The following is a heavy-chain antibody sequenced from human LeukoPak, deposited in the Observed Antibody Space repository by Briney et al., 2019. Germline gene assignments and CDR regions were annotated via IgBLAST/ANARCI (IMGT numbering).Heavy chain of an antibody. CDR3: VKNGALAVDYFQH. CDR2: ISYDGSDK. D-gene: IGHD6-19*01. J-gene: IGHJ1*01. Sequence: PGGSLRLSCAASGFSFSSYALHWVRQAPGKGLEWVSIISYDGSDKYYADSVKGRFTISRDNSKNTVYLQMNSLRAEDTAVYCCVKNGALAVDYFQHWGQGTLVTVSS. V-gene: IGHV3-30-3*02. CDR1: GFSFSSYA.